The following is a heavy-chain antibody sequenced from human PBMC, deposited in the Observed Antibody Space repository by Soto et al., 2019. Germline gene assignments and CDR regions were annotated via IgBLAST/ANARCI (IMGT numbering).Heavy chain of an antibody. D-gene: IGHD2-2*01. CDR2: IYPGDSDT. V-gene: IGHV5-51*01. CDR1: GYRVTSYW. Sequence: PGESLKISCKGSGYRVTSYWSGWVRQMTGKGLEWMGIIYPGDSDTRYSPSFQGQVTISADKSISTAYLQWSSLKASDTAMYYCARHVLVPAPAAHIDYWGQGTLVTVSS. CDR3: ARHVLVPAPAAHIDY. J-gene: IGHJ4*02.